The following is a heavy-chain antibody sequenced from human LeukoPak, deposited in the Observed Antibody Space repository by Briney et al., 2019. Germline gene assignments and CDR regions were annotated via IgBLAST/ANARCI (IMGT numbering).Heavy chain of an antibody. Sequence: ETLSLTCAVYGGSFSGYYWSWIRQPPGKGLEWVANMNRDGSEKNYVDSIKGRFTISRDNAANSLYLQMNSLRVEDTAVYYCARDGGIIRFGGQDVWGQGTTVIVS. V-gene: IGHV3-7*01. CDR2: MNRDGSEK. CDR1: GGSFSGYY. J-gene: IGHJ6*02. D-gene: IGHD3-16*01. CDR3: ARDGGIIRFGGQDV.